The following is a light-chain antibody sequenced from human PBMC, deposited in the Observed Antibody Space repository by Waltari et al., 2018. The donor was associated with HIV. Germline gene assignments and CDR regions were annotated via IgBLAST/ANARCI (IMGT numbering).Light chain of an antibody. V-gene: IGLV1-51*01. Sequence: QSVLPQPPSVSAAPGPKLAISCSVISSNLGPDYVPCYQHVPGSAPKLLIYDNDKRPSGTPDRFSGSKSGTSATLDITGLQTGDGADYYCGTWDRSLGGGVFGGGTKLTVL. CDR1: SSNLGPDY. J-gene: IGLJ3*02. CDR2: DND. CDR3: GTWDRSLGGGV.